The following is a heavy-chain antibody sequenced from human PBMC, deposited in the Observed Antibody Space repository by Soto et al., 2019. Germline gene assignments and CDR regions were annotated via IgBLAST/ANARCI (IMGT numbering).Heavy chain of an antibody. CDR2: IYYSGSP. CDR1: GGSISSGDYY. V-gene: IGHV4-30-4*01. J-gene: IGHJ5*02. CDR3: ARGPVRFLEWLINNWFDP. Sequence: QVQLQESGPGLVKPSQTLSLTCTVSGGSISSGDYYWSWIRQPPGKGLEWIGYIYYSGSPYYNPSLKSRVTISVDTSKNQFSLKLSSVTAADTAVYYCARGPVRFLEWLINNWFDPWGQGTLVTVSS. D-gene: IGHD3-3*01.